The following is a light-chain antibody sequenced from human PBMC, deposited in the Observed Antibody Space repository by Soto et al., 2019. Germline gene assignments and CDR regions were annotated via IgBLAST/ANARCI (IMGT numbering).Light chain of an antibody. CDR1: QSVSSSY. CDR3: QQYGSSPRT. V-gene: IGKV3-20*01. J-gene: IGKJ2*01. Sequence: EIVLTQSPGILSLSPGERATLSCRASQSVSSSYLAWYQQKPGQAPRLLIYGASRRATGIPDRFSGSGSGTDFTLTISRLEPEDFAVYYCQQYGSSPRTFGQGTKLEI. CDR2: GAS.